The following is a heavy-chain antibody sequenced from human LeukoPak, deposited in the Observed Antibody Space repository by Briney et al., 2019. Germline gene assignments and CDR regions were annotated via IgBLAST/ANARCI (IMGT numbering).Heavy chain of an antibody. CDR2: IYYSGST. CDR1: GGSISSGGYY. CDR3: AADLQAFAFDI. V-gene: IGHV4-31*03. J-gene: IGHJ3*02. D-gene: IGHD3-3*02. Sequence: SETLSLTCTVSGGSISSGGYYWSWVRQHTGKGLEWIGYIYYSGSTFHNPSLKSRYTISVDTSKNQFSLKLNSVTAADTAVYYCAADLQAFAFDIWGQGTMVTVSS.